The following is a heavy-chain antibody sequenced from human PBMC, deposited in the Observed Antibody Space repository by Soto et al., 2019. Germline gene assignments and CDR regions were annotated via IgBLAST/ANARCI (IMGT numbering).Heavy chain of an antibody. Sequence: PGGSLRLSCVASGFTFSSYGMNWVRQGPGKGLEWLSSISKSGTTTYYADSVKGRFTISRDNSKNTLYLQMNSLRAEDTAVYYCAKDYRGTYSSSWYRYYYYGMDVWGQGTTVTVSS. CDR3: AKDYRGTYSSSWYRYYYYGMDV. D-gene: IGHD6-13*01. V-gene: IGHV3-48*01. CDR2: ISKSGTTT. J-gene: IGHJ6*02. CDR1: GFTFSSYG.